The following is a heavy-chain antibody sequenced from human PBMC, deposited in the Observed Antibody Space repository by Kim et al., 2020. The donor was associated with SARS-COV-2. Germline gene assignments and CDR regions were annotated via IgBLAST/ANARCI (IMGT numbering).Heavy chain of an antibody. V-gene: IGHV4-4*07. CDR3: ASSIAARPDWFDP. Sequence: YNPSLKSRVTMSVDTSKNQFSLKLSSVTAADTAVYYCASSIAARPDWFDPWGQGTLVTVSS. D-gene: IGHD6-6*01. J-gene: IGHJ5*02.